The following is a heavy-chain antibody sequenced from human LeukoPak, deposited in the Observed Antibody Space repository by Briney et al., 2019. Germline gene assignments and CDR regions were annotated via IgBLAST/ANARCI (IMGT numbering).Heavy chain of an antibody. CDR2: IWYDGGNK. CDR1: GFTFSNYG. Sequence: GGSLRLPCAASGFTFSNYGMHWVRQAPGKGLEWVAIIWYDGGNKYYADSVKGRFTISRDNSKNTLYVQMNSLRVEDTAVYYCARDLGGSASWIDYWGQGTLVTVSS. D-gene: IGHD2-2*01. CDR3: ARDLGGSASWIDY. V-gene: IGHV3-33*01. J-gene: IGHJ4*02.